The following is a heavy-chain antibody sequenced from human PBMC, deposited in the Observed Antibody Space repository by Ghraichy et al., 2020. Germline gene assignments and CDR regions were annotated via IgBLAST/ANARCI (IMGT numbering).Heavy chain of an antibody. D-gene: IGHD4/OR15-4a*01. V-gene: IGHV3-7*03. CDR1: GFIFNDYW. CDR2: IKQDGGQK. CDR3: ARDHSEIAAGLLPSH. J-gene: IGHJ1*01. Sequence: ETLSLTCAASGFIFNDYWMHWVRHPPGKGLEWVANIKQDGGQKYYVDSVKGRFTISRDNAKNSVYLHMSSLKAEDTAVYYCARDHSEIAAGLLPSHWGQGTLVTVSS.